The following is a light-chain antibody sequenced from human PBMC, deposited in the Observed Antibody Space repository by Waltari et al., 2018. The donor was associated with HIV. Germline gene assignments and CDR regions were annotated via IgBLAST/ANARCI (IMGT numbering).Light chain of an antibody. CDR3: QSADTSGDYVV. Sequence: SSELTQPPAVSVSPGKTARTTCSGDALPKQYAYWYQQKSGQAPLLVIYKDSERPSGIPERISGSSSGTTVTLTITGVQAEDEADYYCQSADTSGDYVVFGGGTKLTV. CDR2: KDS. J-gene: IGLJ2*01. CDR1: ALPKQY. V-gene: IGLV3-25*03.